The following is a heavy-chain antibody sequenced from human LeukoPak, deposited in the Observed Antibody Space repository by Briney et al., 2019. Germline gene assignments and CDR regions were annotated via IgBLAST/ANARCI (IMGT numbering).Heavy chain of an antibody. J-gene: IGHJ4*02. D-gene: IGHD3-16*01. CDR3: ANEIRPNDY. Sequence: GGSLRLSCAASGFPFSSHAMSWVRQAPGKGLEWVSGIDISGGATWYADSVRGRFTISRDNSKNTLYLQMTSLRVEDTALYYCANEIRPNDYWGQGTLVSVSS. CDR1: GFPFSSHA. V-gene: IGHV3-23*05. CDR2: IDISGGAT.